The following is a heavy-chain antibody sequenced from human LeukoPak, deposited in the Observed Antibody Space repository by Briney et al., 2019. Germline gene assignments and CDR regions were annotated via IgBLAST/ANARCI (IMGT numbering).Heavy chain of an antibody. CDR2: IRSSSSTI. V-gene: IGHV3-48*02. CDR1: GFTVSSNY. D-gene: IGHD4-23*01. Sequence: GGSLRLSCAASGFTVSSNYMNWVRQAPGKGLEWVSYIRSSSSTIYYADSVKGRFTISRDNAKNSLYLQMNSLRDEDTAVYYCARVQPPPTVVTPRYYYYGMDVWGQGTTVTVSS. J-gene: IGHJ6*02. CDR3: ARVQPPPTVVTPRYYYYGMDV.